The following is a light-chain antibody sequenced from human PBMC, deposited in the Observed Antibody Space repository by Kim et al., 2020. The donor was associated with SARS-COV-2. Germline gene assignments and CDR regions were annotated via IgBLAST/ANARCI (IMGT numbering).Light chain of an antibody. CDR3: QAWDSSTAM. V-gene: IGLV3-1*01. CDR1: TVGDKY. J-gene: IGLJ3*02. CDR2: QDS. Sequence: PGKTASTPCGGDTVGDKYVSCYTRKPARSPVLVIYQDSKRPQGSPDRFSGSNSGNTATLTLRGTQAMDEADYYCQAWDSSTAMFGGGTQLTVL.